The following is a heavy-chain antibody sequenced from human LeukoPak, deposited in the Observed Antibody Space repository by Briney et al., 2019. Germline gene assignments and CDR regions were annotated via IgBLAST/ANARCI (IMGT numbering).Heavy chain of an antibody. CDR1: GGSISSYY. J-gene: IGHJ4*02. V-gene: IGHV4-59*01. D-gene: IGHD6-19*01. CDR2: IYYSGST. CDR3: ARGFGSSGLFDY. Sequence: SETLSLTCTVSGGSISSYYWSWIRQPPGEGLEWIGYIYYSGSTNYNPSLKSRVTISVDTSKNQFSLKLSSVTAADTVVYYCARGFGSSGLFDYWGQGTLVTVSS.